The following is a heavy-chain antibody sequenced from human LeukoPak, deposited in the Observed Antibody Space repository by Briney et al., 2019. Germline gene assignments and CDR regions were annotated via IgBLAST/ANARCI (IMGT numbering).Heavy chain of an antibody. V-gene: IGHV1-2*04. J-gene: IGHJ4*02. CDR2: INPNSGGT. Sequence: GASVKVSCKASGYTFTGYYMHWVRQAPGQGLGWMGWINPNSGGTNYAQKFQGWVTMTRDTSISTAYMELSRLRSDDTAVYYCARGVKAYSSGWSPGDYWGQGTLVTVSS. CDR3: ARGVKAYSSGWSPGDY. D-gene: IGHD6-19*01. CDR1: GYTFTGYY.